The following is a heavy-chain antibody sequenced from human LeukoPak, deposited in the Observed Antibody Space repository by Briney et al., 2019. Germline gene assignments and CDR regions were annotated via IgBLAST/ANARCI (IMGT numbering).Heavy chain of an antibody. J-gene: IGHJ3*01. V-gene: IGHV3-30*04. Sequence: PGGSLRLSCAASEVTFIASAMHGGPEAPGKGARGVAVILIDGLVTYSAHTVRGRFTISRENSMETLYLQMNRLREEDMGFYFCARAVRAPGTPENGLDLWGQGTMVTVSS. CDR2: ILIDGLVT. CDR3: ARAVRAPGTPENGLDL. CDR1: EVTFIASA. D-gene: IGHD6-13*01.